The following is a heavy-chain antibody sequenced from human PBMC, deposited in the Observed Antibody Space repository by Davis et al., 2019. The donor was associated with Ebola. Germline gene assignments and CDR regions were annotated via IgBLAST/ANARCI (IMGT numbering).Heavy chain of an antibody. V-gene: IGHV4-30-4*01. J-gene: IGHJ6*02. Sequence: MPSETLSLTCAVYGGSFSGYYWSWIRQPPGKGLEWIGYISYSGSTYYNPSLKSRVTISVDTSKNQFSLKLSSVTAADTAVYYCARDRGYYYGMDVWGQGTTVTVSS. CDR3: ARDRGYYYGMDV. CDR2: ISYSGST. CDR1: GGSFSGYY.